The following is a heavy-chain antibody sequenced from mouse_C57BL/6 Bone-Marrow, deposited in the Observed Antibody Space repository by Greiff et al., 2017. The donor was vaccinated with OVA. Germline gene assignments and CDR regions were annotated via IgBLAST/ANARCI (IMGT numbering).Heavy chain of an antibody. CDR1: GYTFTSYW. CDR3: ASNYGSSCYYAMDY. V-gene: IGHV1-55*01. J-gene: IGHJ4*01. Sequence: QVQLQQPGAELVKPGASVKMSCKASGYTFTSYWITWVKQRPGQGLEWIGDIYPGSGSTNYNEKFKSKATLTVDTSSSTAYMQLSSLTSEDSAVYYCASNYGSSCYYAMDYWGQGTSVTVSS. CDR2: IYPGSGST. D-gene: IGHD1-1*01.